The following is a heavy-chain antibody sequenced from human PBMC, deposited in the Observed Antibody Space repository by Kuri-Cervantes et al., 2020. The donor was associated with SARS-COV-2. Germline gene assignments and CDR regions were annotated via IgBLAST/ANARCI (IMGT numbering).Heavy chain of an antibody. J-gene: IGHJ4*02. V-gene: IGHV1-69*04. CDR2: IIPILGIA. CDR1: GGTFSSYA. CDR3: ARGQDTAMAYYFDY. D-gene: IGHD5-18*01. Sequence: SVKVSCKASGGTFSSYAISWVRQAPGQGLEWMGRIIPILGIANYAQKFQGRVTITADKSTSTAYMELSSLRSDDTAVYYCARGQDTAMAYYFDYWGQGTLVTVSS.